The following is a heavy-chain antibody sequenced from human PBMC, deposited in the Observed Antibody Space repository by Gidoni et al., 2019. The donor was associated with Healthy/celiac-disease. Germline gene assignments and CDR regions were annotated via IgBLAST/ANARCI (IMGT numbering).Heavy chain of an antibody. D-gene: IGHD4-17*01. J-gene: IGHJ4*02. Sequence: QVQLVPSGAEVKKPGASLKVSCTASGYTFTSYDLNWVRQATGQGLEWMGWMNPNSGNTGYAQKFQGRVTMTRNTSISTDYMELSSLRSEDTAVYYCARVGSDYGDAGYYFDYWGQGTLVTVSS. CDR2: MNPNSGNT. CDR1: GYTFTSYD. V-gene: IGHV1-8*01. CDR3: ARVGSDYGDAGYYFDY.